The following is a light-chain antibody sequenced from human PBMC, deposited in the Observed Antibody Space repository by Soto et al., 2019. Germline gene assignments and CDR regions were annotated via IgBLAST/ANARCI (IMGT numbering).Light chain of an antibody. CDR3: YSFAGSNTFSYV. J-gene: IGLJ1*01. Sequence: QSALTQPASVSGSPGQSITISCTGPSSDVGTYNLVSCYQQHPDKAPKVILYEGTKRPSGVSPRFSGSQSGNTASLTISGLQAEDEAVYFCYSFAGSNTFSYVFGPGTKLTVL. CDR2: EGT. V-gene: IGLV2-23*03. CDR1: SSDVGTYNL.